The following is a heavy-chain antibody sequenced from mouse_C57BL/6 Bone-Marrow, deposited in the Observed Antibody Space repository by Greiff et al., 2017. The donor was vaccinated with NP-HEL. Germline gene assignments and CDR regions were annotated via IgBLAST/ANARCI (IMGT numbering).Heavy chain of an antibody. D-gene: IGHD1-1*01. CDR2: IYPGSGST. J-gene: IGHJ4*01. Sequence: VQLQQPGAELVKPGASVKMSCKASGYTFTSYWITWVKQRPGQGLEWIGDIYPGSGSTHYTETLKGRATLPVDTSSSTASMQLSSLTSDDSAVYYCAREVSYYVSSLGVFYAMDYWCQGTSVTVSS. CDR1: GYTFTSYW. V-gene: IGHV1-55*01. CDR3: AREVSYYVSSLGVFYAMDY.